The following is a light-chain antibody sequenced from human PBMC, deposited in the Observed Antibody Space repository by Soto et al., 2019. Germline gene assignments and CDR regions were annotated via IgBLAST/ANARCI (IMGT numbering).Light chain of an antibody. Sequence: QSALTQPRSVSGSPGQSVTISCTGTSSDVGGYNYVSWYQQHPGKAPKVMIYDVNKRPSGVPARFSGSMSGNTASLTISGLQAEDEADYYCCSYGGSYTYVFGTGTKVTVL. CDR1: SSDVGGYNY. V-gene: IGLV2-11*01. J-gene: IGLJ1*01. CDR3: CSYGGSYTYV. CDR2: DVN.